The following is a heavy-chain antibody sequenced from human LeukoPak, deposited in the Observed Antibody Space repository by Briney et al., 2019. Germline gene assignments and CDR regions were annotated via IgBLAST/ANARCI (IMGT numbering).Heavy chain of an antibody. CDR3: AREIDSSGWYGYYGMDV. V-gene: IGHV4-34*01. Sequence: PSETLSLTCAVYGGSFSGYYRSWIRQPPGKGLEWIGEINHSGSTNYNPSLKSRVTISVDTSKNQFSLKLSSVTAADTAVYYCAREIDSSGWYGYYGMDVWGQGTTVTVSS. J-gene: IGHJ6*02. D-gene: IGHD6-19*01. CDR2: INHSGST. CDR1: GGSFSGYY.